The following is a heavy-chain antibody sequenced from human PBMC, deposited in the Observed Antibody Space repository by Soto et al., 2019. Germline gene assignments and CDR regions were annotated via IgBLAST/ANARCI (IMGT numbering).Heavy chain of an antibody. CDR1: GFTFSSYV. J-gene: IGHJ4*02. CDR2: IWYDGSNK. Sequence: QVQLVESGGGVVQPGRSLRLSCAASGFTFSSYVMHWVRQAPGKGLEWVAVIWYDGSNKYYADSVKGRFTISRDNSKNTLYLQMNSLRAEDTAVYYCARDGGGFGELLFDSWGQGTLVTVSS. V-gene: IGHV3-33*01. D-gene: IGHD3-10*01. CDR3: ARDGGGFGELLFDS.